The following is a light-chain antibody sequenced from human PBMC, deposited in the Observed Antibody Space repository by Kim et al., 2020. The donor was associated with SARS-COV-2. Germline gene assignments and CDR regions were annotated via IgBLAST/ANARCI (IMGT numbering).Light chain of an antibody. V-gene: IGLV2-18*02. CDR2: EVS. J-gene: IGLJ3*02. Sequence: GQSVTISATGTSRDVGSYNRVSWYQQPPGTAPKLMIYEVSNRPSGVPDRFSGSKSGNTASLTISGLQAEDEADYYCSSYTSSSTWVFGGGTQLTVL. CDR3: SSYTSSSTWV. CDR1: SRDVGSYNR.